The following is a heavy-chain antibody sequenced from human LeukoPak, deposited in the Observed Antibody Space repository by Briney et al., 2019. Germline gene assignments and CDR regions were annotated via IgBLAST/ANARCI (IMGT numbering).Heavy chain of an antibody. V-gene: IGHV1-2*02. CDR1: GYSFTSYY. Sequence: ASVTVSCKASGYSFTSYYIHWVRQVPGQGLEWVGWINPNGGGTKYAQEFQGRVTMTSDTSISTAYMEMRSLRSDDTAVYYCARGLYCSSTSCYSWFDPWGQGTLVTVSS. CDR3: ARGLYCSSTSCYSWFDP. J-gene: IGHJ5*02. D-gene: IGHD2-2*01. CDR2: INPNGGGT.